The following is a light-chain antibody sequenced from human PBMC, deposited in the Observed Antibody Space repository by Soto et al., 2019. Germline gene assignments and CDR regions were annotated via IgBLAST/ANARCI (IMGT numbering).Light chain of an antibody. CDR2: STS. Sequence: DIQLTQSPSFLSASVGDRVTITCRASQDISTFLAWYQQKPGKAPQLLIYSTSNLHSGVPSRFSGSGSGTDFTLTVSSLQPEVSATYPCQQHNSYPYTFCQRTNLDIK. CDR1: QDISTF. V-gene: IGKV1-9*01. CDR3: QQHNSYPYT. J-gene: IGKJ2*01.